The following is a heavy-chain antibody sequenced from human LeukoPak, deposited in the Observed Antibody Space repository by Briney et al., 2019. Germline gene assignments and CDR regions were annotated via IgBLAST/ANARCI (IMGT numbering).Heavy chain of an antibody. CDR3: ASGIRAFDY. V-gene: IGHV3-30*04. J-gene: IGHJ4*02. D-gene: IGHD1-26*01. CDR2: ISYDGSNK. CDR1: GFTFRSYA. Sequence: GGSLRLSCAASGFTFRSYAMHWVRQAPGKGLEWVAVISYDGSNKYYADSVKGRFTISRDNAKNSLYLQMNNLRAEDTAVYYCASGIRAFDYWGQGALVTVSS.